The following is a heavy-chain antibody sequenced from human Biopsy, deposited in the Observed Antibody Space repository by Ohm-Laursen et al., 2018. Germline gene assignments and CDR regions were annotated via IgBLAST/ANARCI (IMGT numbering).Heavy chain of an antibody. D-gene: IGHD3-9*01. V-gene: IGHV1-69*06. CDR3: ATKLTGYFHH. Sequence: SVKVSCKTSGGTFSDYAISWLRQAPGQGLEWLGGNIPILGTGNYAQKFQDRVTVASDTSTSTATMELRSLRSDDTAVYYCATKLTGYFHHWGQGTLVSVSS. CDR1: GGTFSDYA. J-gene: IGHJ1*01. CDR2: NIPILGTG.